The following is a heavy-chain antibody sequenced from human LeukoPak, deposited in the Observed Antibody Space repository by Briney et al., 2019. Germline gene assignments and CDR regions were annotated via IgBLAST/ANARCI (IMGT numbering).Heavy chain of an antibody. D-gene: IGHD6-19*01. CDR1: GFAFSAYA. CDR2: ISGSGGST. CDR3: ARGSVADTRSFDY. J-gene: IGHJ4*02. Sequence: GGSLRLSCAASGFAFSAYAMSWVRQAPGTGLEWVSGISGSGGSTYYADSAKGRFTISRDNSKNTLYLQMNSLRAEDTAVYYCARGSVADTRSFDYWGQGALVTVSS. V-gene: IGHV3-23*01.